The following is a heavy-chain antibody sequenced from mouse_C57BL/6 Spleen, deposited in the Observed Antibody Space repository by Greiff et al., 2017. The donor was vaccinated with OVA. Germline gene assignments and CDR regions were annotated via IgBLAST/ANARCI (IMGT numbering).Heavy chain of an antibody. D-gene: IGHD1-1*01. V-gene: IGHV1-63*01. CDR1: GYTFTNYW. CDR3: ARYPVITTVVAHWYFDV. J-gene: IGHJ1*03. Sequence: QVQLKESGAELVRPGTSVKMSCKASGYTFTNYWIGWAKQRPGHGLEWIGDIYPGGGYTNYNQKFKGKATLTADKSSSTAYMQLSSLTSEDSAIYYCARYPVITTVVAHWYFDVWGTGTTVTVSS. CDR2: IYPGGGYT.